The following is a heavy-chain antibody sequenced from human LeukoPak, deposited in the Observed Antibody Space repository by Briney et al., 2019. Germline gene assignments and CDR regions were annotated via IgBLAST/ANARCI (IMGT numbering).Heavy chain of an antibody. J-gene: IGHJ4*02. CDR3: ARLLGSSTAVDY. Sequence: SETLSLTCTVSGYSISSGYYWGWIRQPPGKGLEWIGYIYYTGSTTYNPSLKSRVTISVDTSKNQFSLKLGSVTAADTAVYYCARLLGSSTAVDYWGQGTLVTVSS. D-gene: IGHD1-14*01. CDR2: IYYTGST. CDR1: GYSISSGYY. V-gene: IGHV4-38-2*02.